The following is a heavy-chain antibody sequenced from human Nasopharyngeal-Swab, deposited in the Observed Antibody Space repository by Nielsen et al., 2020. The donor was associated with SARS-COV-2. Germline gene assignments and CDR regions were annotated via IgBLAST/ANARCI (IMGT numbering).Heavy chain of an antibody. D-gene: IGHD2-2*01. V-gene: IGHV3-13*01. J-gene: IGHJ6*02. CDR3: ARDKGIQYCSSTSCYESMIDYYGMDV. CDR2: IGTAGDT. CDR1: GFTFSSYD. Sequence: GESLKISCAASGFTFSSYDMHWVRQATGKGLEWVSAIGTAGDTYYPGSVKGRFTISRENAKNSLYLQMNSLRAEDTAVYYCARDKGIQYCSSTSCYESMIDYYGMDVWGQGTTVTVSS.